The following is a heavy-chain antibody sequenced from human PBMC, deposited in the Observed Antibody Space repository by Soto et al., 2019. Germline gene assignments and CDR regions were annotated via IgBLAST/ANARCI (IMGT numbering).Heavy chain of an antibody. CDR2: IWYDGTVI. J-gene: IGHJ4*02. CDR3: ARAGQWLARRHIDY. CDR1: GFIFSNYG. V-gene: IGHV3-30*19. Sequence: PGGSLRLSCAASGFIFSNYGMHWVRQAPGKGLEWVAVIWYDGTVISYANSVKGRFTISRDNSKNTLYLQMNSLRAEDTAVYYCARAGQWLARRHIDYWGQGTLVTVSS. D-gene: IGHD6-19*01.